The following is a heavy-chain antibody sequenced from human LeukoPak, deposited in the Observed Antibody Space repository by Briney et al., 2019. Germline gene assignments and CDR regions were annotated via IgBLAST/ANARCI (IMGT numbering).Heavy chain of an antibody. CDR2: ISSDGSYK. CDR3: ARNYQGLS. V-gene: IGHV3-30*19. Sequence: GGSLRLSRAASGFIFTNYGMNWVRQAPGMGLEWVAYISSDGSYKNYGDSVKGRFTISGDNSKNTLFLQMNSLSADDTAVYYCARNYQGLSWGQGTLVTVSS. D-gene: IGHD1-7*01. CDR1: GFIFTNYG. J-gene: IGHJ5*02.